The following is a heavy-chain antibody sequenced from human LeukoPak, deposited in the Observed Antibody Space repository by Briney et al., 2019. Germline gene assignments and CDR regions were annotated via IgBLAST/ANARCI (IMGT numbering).Heavy chain of an antibody. Sequence: GSLRLSCAASGFTFSNAWMSWVRQAPGKGLEWIGYIYYSGSTNYNPSLKSRVTISVDTSKNQFSLKLSSVTAADTAVYYCARVIRSYGYPDYWGQGTLVTVSS. J-gene: IGHJ4*02. CDR1: GFTFSNAW. CDR2: IYYSGST. D-gene: IGHD5-18*01. V-gene: IGHV4-59*01. CDR3: ARVIRSYGYPDY.